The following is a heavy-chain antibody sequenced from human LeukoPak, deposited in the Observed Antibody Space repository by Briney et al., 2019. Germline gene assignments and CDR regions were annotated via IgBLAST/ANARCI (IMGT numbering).Heavy chain of an antibody. V-gene: IGHV3-11*01. J-gene: IGHJ4*02. CDR2: ISSSGSTI. CDR1: GITFSSYY. CDR3: ATINSWYYFDY. D-gene: IGHD6-13*01. Sequence: GGSLRLSCAASGITFSSYYMSWIRQAPGKGLEWVSYISSSGSTIYYADSVKGRFTISSDNRKNSLYLQMTSVSAEDTAVYYCATINSWYYFDYWGQGSMVTVSS.